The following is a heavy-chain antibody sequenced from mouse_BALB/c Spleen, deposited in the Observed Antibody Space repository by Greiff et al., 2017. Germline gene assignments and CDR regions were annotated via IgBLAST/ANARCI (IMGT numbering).Heavy chain of an antibody. Sequence: QVQLKESGAELVRPGTSVKVSCKASGYAFTNYLIEWVKQRPGQGLEWIGVINPGSGGTNYNEKFKGKATLTADKSSSTAYMQLSSLTSDDSAVYFCARSYPLRGYFDYWGQGTTLTVSS. D-gene: IGHD1-1*01. J-gene: IGHJ2*01. CDR1: GYAFTNYL. CDR3: ARSYPLRGYFDY. CDR2: INPGSGGT. V-gene: IGHV1-54*03.